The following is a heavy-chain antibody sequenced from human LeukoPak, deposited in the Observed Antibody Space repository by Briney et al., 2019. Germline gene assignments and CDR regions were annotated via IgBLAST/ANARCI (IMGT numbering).Heavy chain of an antibody. D-gene: IGHD2-21*01. V-gene: IGHV3-53*01. CDR3: AGYCGGDCYGMDV. CDR1: GFTVAANY. CDR2: FYSGGSA. Sequence: GGSLRLSCSVSGFTVAANYMTWVRQAPGKGLEWVSVFYSGGSAYYADSVKGRFTISRDLSTNTLFLQMISLRAEDTAVYYCAGYCGGDCYGMDVWGQGTTVTVSS. J-gene: IGHJ6*02.